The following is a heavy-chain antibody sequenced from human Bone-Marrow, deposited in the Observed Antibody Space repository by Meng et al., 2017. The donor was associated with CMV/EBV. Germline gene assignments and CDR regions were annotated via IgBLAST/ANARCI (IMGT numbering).Heavy chain of an antibody. CDR3: AKASSYDASGYFDW. D-gene: IGHD3-16*01. Sequence: SLKISCVASGFIFDDFAMHWVRQAPGKGLEWVSSISWNGGSIVYADSVKGRFTVSRDNAKKSLYLQLNSLRAEDMVLYYCAKASSYDASGYFDWWGQGTLVTVSS. CDR1: GFIFDDFA. CDR2: ISWNGGSI. V-gene: IGHV3-9*03. J-gene: IGHJ4*02.